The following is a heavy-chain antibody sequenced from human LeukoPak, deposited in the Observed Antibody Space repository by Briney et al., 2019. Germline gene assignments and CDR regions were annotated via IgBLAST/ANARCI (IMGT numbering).Heavy chain of an antibody. J-gene: IGHJ4*02. CDR2: IKRKIDGETT. D-gene: IGHD3-3*01. V-gene: IGHV3-15*01. CDR1: GFTFSDCW. Sequence: GGSLRLSCATSGFTFSDCWMSWVRQAPGKGLEWVGRIKRKIDGETTDYGAPVKGRFTISRDDSKNTLSLQMNSLQTEGTAVYYCVAGLGSYELDYWGQGTLVTVSS. CDR3: VAGLGSYELDY.